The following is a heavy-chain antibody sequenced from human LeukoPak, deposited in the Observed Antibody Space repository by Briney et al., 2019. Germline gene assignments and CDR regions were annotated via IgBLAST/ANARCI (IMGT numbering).Heavy chain of an antibody. D-gene: IGHD5-12*01. CDR2: IYYSGST. CDR3: ARLFGYSGYDATFDY. Sequence: SETLSLTCTVSGGSISSYYWSWIRQPPGKGLEWIGYIYYSGSTNYNPSLKSRVTISVDTSKNQFSLKLSSVTAADTAVYYCARLFGYSGYDATFDYWGQGTLVTVSS. CDR1: GGSISSYY. J-gene: IGHJ4*02. V-gene: IGHV4-59*08.